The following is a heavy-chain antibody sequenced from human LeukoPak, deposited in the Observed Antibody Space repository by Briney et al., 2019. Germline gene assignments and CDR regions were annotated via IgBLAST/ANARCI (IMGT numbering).Heavy chain of an antibody. V-gene: IGHV4-34*01. D-gene: IGHD2-2*01. CDR2: INRSGST. CDR3: ARHASIPDAFDI. CDR1: GGSFSGYY. Sequence: SETLSLTCAVYGGSFSGYYWSWIRQPPGKGLEWIGEINRSGSTNYNPSLKSRVTISVDTSKNQFSLKLSSVTAADTAVYYCARHASIPDAFDIWGQGTMVTVSS. J-gene: IGHJ3*02.